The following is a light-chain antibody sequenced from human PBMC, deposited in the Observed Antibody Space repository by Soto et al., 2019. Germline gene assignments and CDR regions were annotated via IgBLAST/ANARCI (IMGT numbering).Light chain of an antibody. CDR1: SSNIGNNY. V-gene: IGLV1-51*02. J-gene: IGLJ1*01. Sequence: QSVLTQPPSVSAAPGHKVTISCSGTSSNIGNNYVSWYQHFPGPAPKLLIYEDNKRPSEIPNRFSGSKSGTSATLGITGLHTGDEAEYYCGTWDNSLSIYVFATGTKVTVL. CDR2: EDN. CDR3: GTWDNSLSIYV.